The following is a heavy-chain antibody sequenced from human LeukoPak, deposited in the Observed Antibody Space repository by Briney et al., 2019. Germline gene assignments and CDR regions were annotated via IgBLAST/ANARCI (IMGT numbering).Heavy chain of an antibody. CDR2: TFYRSKWYN. D-gene: IGHD2-15*01. J-gene: IGHJ4*02. CDR3: ARDGWPAFDY. Sequence: SQTLSLTCVIAGDSVSSNTAAWNWIRQSPLRGLEWLGRTFYRSKWYNDYAVSVKSRITISPDTSKNHFSLHLDSVTPEDTAMYYCARDGWPAFDYWGQGSLVTVSS. CDR1: GDSVSSNTAA. V-gene: IGHV6-1*01.